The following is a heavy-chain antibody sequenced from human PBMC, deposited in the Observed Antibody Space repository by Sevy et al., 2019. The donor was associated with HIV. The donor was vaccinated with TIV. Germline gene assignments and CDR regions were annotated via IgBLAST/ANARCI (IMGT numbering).Heavy chain of an antibody. CDR2: IKSKTDGGTT. CDR3: TTDVTWIQLWPHYYYYGMDV. CDR1: GFTFSNAW. D-gene: IGHD5-18*01. J-gene: IGHJ6*02. Sequence: GGSLRLSCAASGFTFSNAWMSWVRQAPGKGLEWVGRIKSKTDGGTTDYAAPVKGRFTISRDDSKNTLYLQMNSLKTEDTAMYYCTTDVTWIQLWPHYYYYGMDVWGQGTTVTVSS. V-gene: IGHV3-15*01.